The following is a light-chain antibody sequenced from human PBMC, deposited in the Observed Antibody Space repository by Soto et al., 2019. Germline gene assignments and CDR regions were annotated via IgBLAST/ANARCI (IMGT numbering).Light chain of an antibody. CDR3: FSFTTDWTHV. J-gene: IGLJ1*01. CDR2: EVS. CDR1: SSDVGAYNY. Sequence: QSALTQPASVSGSPGQSITISCTGTSSDVGAYNYVSWFQQHPGKAPTLIISEVSNRPSGVPNRFSGSKSGNAASLTISGLQAEDEADYFCFSFTTDWTHVFGTGTKLTVL. V-gene: IGLV2-14*01.